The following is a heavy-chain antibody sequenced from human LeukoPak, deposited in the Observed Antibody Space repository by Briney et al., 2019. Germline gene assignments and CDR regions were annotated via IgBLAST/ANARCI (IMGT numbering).Heavy chain of an antibody. Sequence: GGSLRLSCAASGFTFSSYGMSWVRQAPGKGLEWLSAISASGGTTYYADSVKGRFTIFRDNSKNTLYLQMNSLRAADTAVYYCAKGGLVNFYYFDYWGQGTLVTVSS. CDR2: ISASGGTT. CDR3: AKGGLVNFYYFDY. V-gene: IGHV3-23*01. D-gene: IGHD3-16*01. CDR1: GFTFSSYG. J-gene: IGHJ4*02.